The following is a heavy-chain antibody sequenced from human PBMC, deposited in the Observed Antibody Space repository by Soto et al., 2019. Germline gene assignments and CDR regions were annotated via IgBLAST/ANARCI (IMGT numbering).Heavy chain of an antibody. CDR1: GYTFTSYY. D-gene: IGHD2-15*01. V-gene: IGHV1-46*03. CDR3: ARSQGSVVAANYDAFDI. Sequence: ASVKVSCKASGYTFTSYYMHWVRQAPGQGLEWMGIINPSGGSTSYAQKFQGRVTMTRDTSTSTVYMELSSLRSEDTAVYYCARSQGSVVAANYDAFDIWGQGTMVTVSS. J-gene: IGHJ3*02. CDR2: INPSGGST.